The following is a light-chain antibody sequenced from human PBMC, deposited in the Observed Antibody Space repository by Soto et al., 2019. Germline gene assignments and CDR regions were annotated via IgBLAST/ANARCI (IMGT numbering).Light chain of an antibody. V-gene: IGKV3-11*01. CDR2: DAS. Sequence: IVLTQSPATLSLSPGEKATLSCRASQSVSSYLAWYQHKPGQAPRHLIFDASHGASGIPPRFSGSGSGTEFTLTISSLEPEDFAVYYCQQYLNSPWTFGQGTKVDIK. J-gene: IGKJ1*01. CDR3: QQYLNSPWT. CDR1: QSVSSY.